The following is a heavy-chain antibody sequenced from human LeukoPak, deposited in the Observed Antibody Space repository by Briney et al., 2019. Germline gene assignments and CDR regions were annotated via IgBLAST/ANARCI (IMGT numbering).Heavy chain of an antibody. CDR3: SKGGSSWYNWFDP. J-gene: IGHJ5*02. V-gene: IGHV4-4*07. CDR1: GGSISSYY. D-gene: IGHD6-13*01. Sequence: SETLSLTCTVSGGSISSYYWSWIRQPPGEGLEWIGRIYNTGSTNYNPSLKSRVTMSIDTSKNQFSLNLSSVTAADTAIYYCSKGGSSWYNWFDPWGQGTLVTVSS. CDR2: IYNTGST.